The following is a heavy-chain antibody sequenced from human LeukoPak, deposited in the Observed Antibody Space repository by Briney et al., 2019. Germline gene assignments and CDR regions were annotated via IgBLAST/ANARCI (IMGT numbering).Heavy chain of an antibody. CDR2: ISYDGSNK. CDR1: GFTFSSYG. CDR3: AKDGEQWIITSFDY. V-gene: IGHV3-30*18. J-gene: IGHJ4*02. Sequence: GGSLRLSCAASGFTFSSYGMHWVRQAPGKGLEWVAVISYDGSNKYYADSVKGRFTISRDNSKNTLYLQMNSLRAEDTAVYYCAKDGEQWIITSFDYWDQGTLVTVSS. D-gene: IGHD6-19*01.